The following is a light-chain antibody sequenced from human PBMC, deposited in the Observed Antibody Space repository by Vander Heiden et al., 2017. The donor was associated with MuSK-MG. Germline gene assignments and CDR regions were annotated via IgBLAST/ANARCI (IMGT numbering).Light chain of an antibody. J-gene: IGLJ2*01. CDR3: LLYYGGAQSVV. CDR1: TGAVTNGNY. V-gene: IGLV7-43*01. Sequence: QTVVTQEPSLTVSPGGTVTLTCASSTGAVTNGNYPRWFQRTPGQAPRPLIYSISNKHSWTPARFSGSTGVGTAALTLAGVQAEDEAEYYCLLYYGGAQSVVFGGGTKLTVL. CDR2: SIS.